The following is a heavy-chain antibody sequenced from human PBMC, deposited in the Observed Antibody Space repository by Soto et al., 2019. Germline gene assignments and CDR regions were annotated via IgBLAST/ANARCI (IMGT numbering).Heavy chain of an antibody. Sequence: SLRLSCAASGFPFSNYEMNWVRQAPGKGLEWVAYISSGGSTVHYADSVRGRFTVSRDNARNSLYLQMNTLRVEDTALYYCARDRAAGGYWGQGTLVTVSS. V-gene: IGHV3-48*03. CDR2: ISSGGSTV. CDR1: GFPFSNYE. CDR3: ARDRAAGGY. J-gene: IGHJ4*02. D-gene: IGHD6-13*01.